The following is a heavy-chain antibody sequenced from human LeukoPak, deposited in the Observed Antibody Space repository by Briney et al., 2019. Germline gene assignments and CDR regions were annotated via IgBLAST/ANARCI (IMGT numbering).Heavy chain of an antibody. CDR1: GFAFSDYW. CDR2: VRGSGGTT. Sequence: GGSLRLSCTASGFAFSDYWMSWVRQAPGKGLEWVSVVRGSGGTTYYADSVKGRFTISRDNSKNTLYLQMNSLRAEDTAVYYCARDARDGYGGNPFDYWGQGTLVTVSS. CDR3: ARDARDGYGGNPFDY. V-gene: IGHV3-23*01. D-gene: IGHD4-23*01. J-gene: IGHJ4*02.